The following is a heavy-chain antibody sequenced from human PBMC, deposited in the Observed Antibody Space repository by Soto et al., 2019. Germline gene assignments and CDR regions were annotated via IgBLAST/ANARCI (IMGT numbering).Heavy chain of an antibody. V-gene: IGHV3-23*01. CDR2: ISGRGGTT. Sequence: EVQLLESGGGLVQPGGSLRLSCAASGFTFSNFAMNWVRQAPGKGLEWVSGISGRGGTTYYADSVQGRLTISRDNSKNTMYLQMNSLRAEDTALYYCAKRDTTSPRGAFDIWGQGTMVTVSS. D-gene: IGHD2-2*01. CDR3: AKRDTTSPRGAFDI. J-gene: IGHJ3*02. CDR1: GFTFSNFA.